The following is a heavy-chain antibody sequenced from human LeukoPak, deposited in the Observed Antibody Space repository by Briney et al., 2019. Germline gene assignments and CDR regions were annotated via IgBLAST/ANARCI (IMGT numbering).Heavy chain of an antibody. V-gene: IGHV1-46*01. J-gene: IGHJ4*02. CDR2: INPSGGST. CDR1: GYTFTSYY. Sequence: ASVKVSCEASGYTFTSYYMHWVRQAPGQGLEWMGIINPSGGSTSYAQKFQGRVTMTRDTSTNTVYMELSSLRSEDTAVYYCARDLGPHRGTGTGYYFDYWGQGTLVTVSS. CDR3: ARDLGPHRGTGTGYYFDY. D-gene: IGHD1-1*01.